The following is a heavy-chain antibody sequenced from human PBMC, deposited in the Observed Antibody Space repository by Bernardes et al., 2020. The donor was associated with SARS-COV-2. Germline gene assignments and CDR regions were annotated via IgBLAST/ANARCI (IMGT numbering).Heavy chain of an antibody. D-gene: IGHD3-22*01. J-gene: IGHJ6*02. CDR2: VRNKGSNYST. CDR3: AREVPKYRDSSGYAHYYYAMDV. Sequence: VGSLRLSCAASGFTFSDHYMDWVRQAPGQGLEWVGRVRNKGSNYSTKYAASVEGRFIISRDDSKKSVYLQMNSLKIEDTAVYYCAREVPKYRDSSGYAHYYYAMDVWGQGSMVTVSS. CDR1: GFTFSDHY. V-gene: IGHV3-72*01.